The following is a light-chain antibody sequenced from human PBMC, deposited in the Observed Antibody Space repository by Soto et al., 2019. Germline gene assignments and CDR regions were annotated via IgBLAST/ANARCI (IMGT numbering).Light chain of an antibody. CDR3: QQSFSTPT. J-gene: IGKJ5*01. Sequence: IQMTQSPSSVSSSVGDRVTITCRASQRINIYLNWYRQKPGKAPELLIYSASNLQSGVPSRFSGSGSGTDFTLTISGLQSEDFATYYCQQSFSTPTFGQGTRLEIK. CDR1: QRINIY. V-gene: IGKV1-39*01. CDR2: SAS.